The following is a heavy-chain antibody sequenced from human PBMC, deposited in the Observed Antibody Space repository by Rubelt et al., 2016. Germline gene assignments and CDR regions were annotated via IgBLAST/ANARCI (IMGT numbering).Heavy chain of an antibody. CDR3: ARGFCDTISCLPHDY. J-gene: IGHJ4*02. V-gene: IGHV1-46*01. CDR1: GYTSMRYY. Sequence: QVQLVQSGAEVKKPGASVKVSCKASGYTSMRYYMHWVRQAPGQGLEWLGIINPSGGGTSYAQKFQGRVTMTRDASTSTLYMKLSSLRSDETAVYCCARGFCDTISCLPHDYWGQGTLVTVSS. CDR2: INPSGGGT. D-gene: IGHD3-10*01.